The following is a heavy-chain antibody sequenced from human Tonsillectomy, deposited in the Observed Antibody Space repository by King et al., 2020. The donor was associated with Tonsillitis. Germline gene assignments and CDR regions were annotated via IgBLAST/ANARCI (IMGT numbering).Heavy chain of an antibody. Sequence: VQLVESGGVVVQPGGSLRLSCAASGFTFDDYAMHWVRQAPGKGLEWVSLISWDGGSSYYADSVKGRFTISRDNSKNSLYLQMNSLRAEDTALYYCAKDIGKRWLQSGLPGLDYWGQGTLVTVSS. J-gene: IGHJ4*02. CDR3: AKDIGKRWLQSGLPGLDY. CDR1: GFTFDDYA. D-gene: IGHD5-24*01. V-gene: IGHV3-43D*03. CDR2: ISWDGGSS.